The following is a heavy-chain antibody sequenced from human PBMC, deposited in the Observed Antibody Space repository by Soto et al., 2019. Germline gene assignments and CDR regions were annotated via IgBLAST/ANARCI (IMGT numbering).Heavy chain of an antibody. CDR3: ASTYDFWSGYHDY. CDR1: GFTFSSYS. D-gene: IGHD3-3*01. Sequence: GGSLRLSCAASGFTFSSYSMNWVRQAPGKGLEWVSYISSSSSTIYYADSVKGRFTISRDNAKNSLYLQMNSLRAEDTAVYYCASTYDFWSGYHDYWGQGTLVTVSS. V-gene: IGHV3-48*01. J-gene: IGHJ4*02. CDR2: ISSSSSTI.